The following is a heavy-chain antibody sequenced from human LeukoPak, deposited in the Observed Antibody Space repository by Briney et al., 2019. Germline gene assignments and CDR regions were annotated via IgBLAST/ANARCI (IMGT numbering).Heavy chain of an antibody. J-gene: IGHJ3*02. D-gene: IGHD5-12*01. CDR2: IYYSGST. Sequence: PSETLSLTCTVSGGSISSSSYYWGWIRQPPGKGLEWIGSIYYSGSTYYNPSLKSRVTISVDTSKNQLSLKLSSVTAADTAVYYCARDLRYSGYDYAFDIWGQGTMVTVSS. CDR3: ARDLRYSGYDYAFDI. CDR1: GGSISSSSYY. V-gene: IGHV4-39*07.